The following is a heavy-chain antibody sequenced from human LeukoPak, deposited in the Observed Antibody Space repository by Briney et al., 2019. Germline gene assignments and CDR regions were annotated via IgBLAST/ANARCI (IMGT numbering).Heavy chain of an antibody. CDR1: EFTFSSYA. CDR3: AKADAEAYYFDY. Sequence: GGSLRLSCAASEFTFSSYAMSWVRRAPGKGLEWVSAISGSGGSTYYADSVKGRFTISRDNSKNTLYLQMNSLRAEDTAVYYCAKADAEAYYFDYWGQGTLVTVSS. J-gene: IGHJ4*02. V-gene: IGHV3-23*01. CDR2: ISGSGGST.